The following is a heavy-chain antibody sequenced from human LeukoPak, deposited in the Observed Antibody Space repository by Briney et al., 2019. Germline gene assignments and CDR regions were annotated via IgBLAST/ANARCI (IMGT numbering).Heavy chain of an antibody. CDR3: ARGRVYDYVWGSYRYSAFDI. D-gene: IGHD3-16*02. CDR1: GYSISSGYY. CDR2: IYHSGST. V-gene: IGHV4-38-2*02. J-gene: IGHJ3*02. Sequence: PSETLSLTCTVSGYSISSGYYWGWIRQPPGKGLEWIGSIYHSGSTYHNPSLKSRVTISVDTSKNQFSLKLSSVTAADTAVYYCARGRVYDYVWGSYRYSAFDIWGQGTMVTVSS.